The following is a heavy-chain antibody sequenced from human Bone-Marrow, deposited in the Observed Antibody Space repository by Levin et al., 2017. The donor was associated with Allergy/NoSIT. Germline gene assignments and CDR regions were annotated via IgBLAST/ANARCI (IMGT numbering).Heavy chain of an antibody. D-gene: IGHD3-10*01. CDR2: IYSSGAT. CDR3: ARSGLLWFEEPAAFDI. J-gene: IGHJ3*02. CDR1: GGSINNYD. V-gene: IGHV4-4*07. Sequence: SQTLSLPCSVSGGSINNYDWGWIRQPAGKGLEWIGRIYSSGATNYNPSLRSRARLSVDTSKNQFSLRLSSVTAADTGMYYCARSGLLWFEEPAAFDIWGQGTLVTVSS.